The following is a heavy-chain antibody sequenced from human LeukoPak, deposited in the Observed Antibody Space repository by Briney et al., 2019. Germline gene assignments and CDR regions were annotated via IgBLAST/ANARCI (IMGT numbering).Heavy chain of an antibody. Sequence: GGSLRLSCAASGFTFSSYSMNWVRQAPGKGLEWVSSISTSSSYIYYADSVKGRFTISRDNAKNSLYLQMNSLRAEDTAVYYCARDTCSGESCYAFESWGQGTLVTVSS. CDR2: ISTSSSYI. J-gene: IGHJ4*02. D-gene: IGHD2-15*01. CDR1: GFTFSSYS. CDR3: ARDTCSGESCYAFES. V-gene: IGHV3-21*01.